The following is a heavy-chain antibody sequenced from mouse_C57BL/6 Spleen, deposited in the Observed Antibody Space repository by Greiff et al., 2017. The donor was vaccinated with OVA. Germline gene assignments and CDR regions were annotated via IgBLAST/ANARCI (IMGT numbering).Heavy chain of an antibody. Sequence: GGGLVQPKGSLTLSCAASGFSFNTYAMNWVRQAPGKGLEWVARIRGKSNNYATYYADSVKDRFTISRDDSESMLYLQMNNLKTEDTAMYYCVRRLDYGSSDYVPFWYFDVWGTGTTVTVSS. D-gene: IGHD1-1*01. V-gene: IGHV10-1*01. CDR3: VRRLDYGSSDYVPFWYFDV. J-gene: IGHJ1*03. CDR2: IRGKSNNYAT. CDR1: GFSFNTYA.